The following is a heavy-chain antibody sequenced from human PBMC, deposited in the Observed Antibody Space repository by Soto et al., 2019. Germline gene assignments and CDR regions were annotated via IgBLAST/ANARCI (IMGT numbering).Heavy chain of an antibody. D-gene: IGHD5-18*01. CDR2: ITNSGDSK. CDR1: GFAFATYA. CDR3: ARGGARDGYRVLDY. J-gene: IGHJ4*02. Sequence: EVQLLESGGDLVQPGGSLRLSCAASGFAFATYAMTWVRQSPGKGLEWVSCITNSGDSKYFADSVKGRFTISRDDSKNTLYLEMSGLSAEDTAVYYCARGGARDGYRVLDYWGPGTQVTVSS. V-gene: IGHV3-23*01.